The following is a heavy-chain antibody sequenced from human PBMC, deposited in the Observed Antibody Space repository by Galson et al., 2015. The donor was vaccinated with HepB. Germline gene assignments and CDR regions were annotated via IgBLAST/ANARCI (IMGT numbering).Heavy chain of an antibody. CDR3: AKGGGYRANYYYGMDV. Sequence: SLRLSCAASGFTFSSYAMSWVRQAPGKGLEWVSAISGSGGSTYYADSVKGRFTISRDNSKNTLYLQMNSLRAEDTAVYYCAKGGGYRANYYYGMDVWGQGTTVTVSS. CDR2: ISGSGGST. CDR1: GFTFSSYA. J-gene: IGHJ6*02. D-gene: IGHD1-1*01. V-gene: IGHV3-23*01.